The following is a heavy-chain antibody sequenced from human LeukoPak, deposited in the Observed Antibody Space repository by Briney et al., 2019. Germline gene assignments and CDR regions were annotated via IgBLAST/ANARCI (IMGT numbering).Heavy chain of an antibody. D-gene: IGHD5-18*01. J-gene: IGHJ4*02. Sequence: SETLSLTCTVSAGSINPYYWSWIRQSAEKGLQWIGRIYASGTTNYNPSLQSRVAMSVDMSKNQLSLNLASVTAADTAVYFCARGQGYTYGQTHYFDFWGQGILVTVSS. V-gene: IGHV4-4*07. CDR2: IYASGTT. CDR1: AGSINPYY. CDR3: ARGQGYTYGQTHYFDF.